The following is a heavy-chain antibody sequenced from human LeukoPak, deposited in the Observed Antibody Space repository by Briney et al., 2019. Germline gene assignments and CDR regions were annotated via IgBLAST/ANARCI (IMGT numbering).Heavy chain of an antibody. D-gene: IGHD2-15*01. Sequence: GGSLRLSCAASGFTFSSYWMSWVRQAPGKGLEWVANIKQDGSEKYHVDSVKGRFTISRDNAKNSLYPQMNSLRAEDTAVYYCARGGAYCSGGSCYWVYWGQGTLVTVSS. J-gene: IGHJ4*02. CDR3: ARGGAYCSGGSCYWVY. CDR2: IKQDGSEK. V-gene: IGHV3-7*03. CDR1: GFTFSSYW.